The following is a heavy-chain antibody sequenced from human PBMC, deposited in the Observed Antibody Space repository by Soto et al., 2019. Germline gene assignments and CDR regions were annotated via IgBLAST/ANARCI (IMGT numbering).Heavy chain of an antibody. D-gene: IGHD3-3*01. CDR2: IWYDGSNK. Sequence: GGSLRLSCAGSGFTFSSYGMHWVRQAPGKGLEWVAVIWYDGSNKYYADSVKGRFTISRDNSKNTLYLQMNSLRAEDTAVYYCARDRFWRNPENWFDPWGQGTLVTVSS. J-gene: IGHJ5*02. V-gene: IGHV3-33*01. CDR3: ARDRFWRNPENWFDP. CDR1: GFTFSSYG.